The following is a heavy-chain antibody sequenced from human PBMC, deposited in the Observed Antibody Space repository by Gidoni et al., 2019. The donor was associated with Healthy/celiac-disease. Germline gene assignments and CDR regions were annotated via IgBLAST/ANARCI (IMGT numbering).Heavy chain of an antibody. CDR1: GYTLTELS. V-gene: IGHV1-24*01. CDR2: LDQEDGET. Sequence: QVQLVQSGAEVKKPGSSVKVSCKVSGYTLTELSMHWVRQAPGKGLEWMGGLDQEDGETTYAQKFQCRVNRTEDTATDTAYMELSSLRSEDTAVYYCANGNIAVAGQNNWFDPWGQGTLVTVSS. D-gene: IGHD6-19*01. J-gene: IGHJ5*02. CDR3: ANGNIAVAGQNNWFDP.